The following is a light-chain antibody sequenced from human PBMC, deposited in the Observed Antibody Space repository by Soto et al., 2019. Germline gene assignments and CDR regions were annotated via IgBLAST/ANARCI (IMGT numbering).Light chain of an antibody. CDR3: QQYGDSPLT. Sequence: EILMTQSPATLSVSPGERATLSCRASQSVTVNSLAWYQQKPGQAPRLLIYAASTRAAAVPDRFTGSGSGTDFALTISRLEPEDFGVYYCQQYGDSPLTSGPGTKVDIK. CDR2: AAS. V-gene: IGKV3-20*01. J-gene: IGKJ3*01. CDR1: QSVTVNS.